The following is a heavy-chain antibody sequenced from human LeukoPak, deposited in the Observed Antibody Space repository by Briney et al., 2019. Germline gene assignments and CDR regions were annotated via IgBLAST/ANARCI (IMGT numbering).Heavy chain of an antibody. D-gene: IGHD2-21*02. Sequence: SETLSLTCAVYGGSFSGYHWTWIRQPPGKGLEWIGDINYSGTTNYNPSLESRVTILVDTSKNQFSLRLRSVTAADTAAYYCARDRCGGDCYPNWFDPWGQGALVTVSS. J-gene: IGHJ5*02. CDR3: ARDRCGGDCYPNWFDP. CDR2: INYSGTT. V-gene: IGHV4-34*01. CDR1: GGSFSGYH.